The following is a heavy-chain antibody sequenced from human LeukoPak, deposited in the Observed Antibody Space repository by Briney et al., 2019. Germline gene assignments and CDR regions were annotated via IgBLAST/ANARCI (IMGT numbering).Heavy chain of an antibody. V-gene: IGHV3-30*02. Sequence: GGSLRLSCEASGFTFSNYGMNWVRQAPGKGLDWVAFIRYDRTKTYYADSVKGRFTISRDTSKKTLYLQMNSLRPDDTGVYYCARERMGITLIRGIDHWGQGTLVTVSS. D-gene: IGHD3-10*01. CDR3: ARERMGITLIRGIDH. J-gene: IGHJ4*02. CDR1: GFTFSNYG. CDR2: IRYDRTKT.